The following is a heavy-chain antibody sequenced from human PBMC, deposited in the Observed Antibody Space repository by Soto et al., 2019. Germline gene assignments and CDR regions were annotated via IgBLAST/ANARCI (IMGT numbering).Heavy chain of an antibody. D-gene: IGHD2-21*02. CDR1: QYSFTSYC. CDR2: INPSGGST. V-gene: IGHV1-46*01. Sequence: ASVKVSCKASQYSFTSYCVHWVRQAPGQGLEWMGIINPSGGSTNYAHRFQGRVTMTRDTSISTAYMELSRLRSDDTAVYYCAREKYCGGDCSLFDYWGQGTLVTVSS. J-gene: IGHJ4*02. CDR3: AREKYCGGDCSLFDY.